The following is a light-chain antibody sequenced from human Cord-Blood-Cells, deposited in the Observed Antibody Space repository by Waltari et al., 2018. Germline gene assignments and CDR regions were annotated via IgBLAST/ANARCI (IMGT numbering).Light chain of an antibody. CDR1: SSDVGGYNY. J-gene: IGLJ3*02. V-gene: IGLV2-11*01. Sequence: SALTQPRSVSGSPGQSVTISCTGTSSDVGGYNYVSWYQQHPGKAPKLMIYDVSKRPSGVPDRFSGSKSGNTASLTISGLQAEDEADYYCCSYAGSYTPWVFGGGTKLTVL. CDR2: DVS. CDR3: CSYAGSYTPWV.